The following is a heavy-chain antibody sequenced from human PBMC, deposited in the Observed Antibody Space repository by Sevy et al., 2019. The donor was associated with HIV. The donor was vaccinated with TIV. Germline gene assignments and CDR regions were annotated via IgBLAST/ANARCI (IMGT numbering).Heavy chain of an antibody. J-gene: IGHJ4*02. CDR3: ARGGGSGWSNRFDY. V-gene: IGHV3-13*01. Sequence: GGSLGLSCAASGFTFSSYDMHWVRQATGKGLEWVSAIGTAGDTYYPGSVKGRFTISRENAKNSLYLQMNSLRAGDTAVYYCARGGGSGWSNRFDYWGQGTLVTVSS. CDR2: IGTAGDT. CDR1: GFTFSSYD. D-gene: IGHD6-19*01.